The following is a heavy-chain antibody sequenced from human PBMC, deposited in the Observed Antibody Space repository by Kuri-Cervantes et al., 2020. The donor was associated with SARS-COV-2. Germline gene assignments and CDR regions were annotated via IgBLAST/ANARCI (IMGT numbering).Heavy chain of an antibody. J-gene: IGHJ4*02. CDR1: GFTFSSYA. CDR3: ANSLIWLETGFDY. Sequence: GGSLRLSCAASGFTFSSYAMSWVRQAPGKGLEWVAFIRYDGSNKYYADSVKGRFTISRDNSKNTLYLQMNSLRAEDTAVYYCANSLIWLETGFDYWGQGTLVTVSS. V-gene: IGHV3-30*02. D-gene: IGHD6-19*01. CDR2: IRYDGSNK.